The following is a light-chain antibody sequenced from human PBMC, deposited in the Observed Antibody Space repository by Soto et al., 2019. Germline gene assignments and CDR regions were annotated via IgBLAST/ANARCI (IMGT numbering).Light chain of an antibody. CDR3: SSYGGSNNLV. CDR1: SSDVGRYNY. CDR2: EVS. V-gene: IGLV2-8*01. J-gene: IGLJ3*02. Sequence: QSALTQPPSASGSPGQSVTISCTGTSSDVGRYNYVSWYQHHPGKAPKLMIFEVSKRPSGVPDRFSGSKSGNTASLTVSGLQAEDEADYYCSSYGGSNNLVFGGGIKLTVL.